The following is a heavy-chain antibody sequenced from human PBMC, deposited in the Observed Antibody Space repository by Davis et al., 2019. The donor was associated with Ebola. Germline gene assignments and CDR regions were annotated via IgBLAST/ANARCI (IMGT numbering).Heavy chain of an antibody. V-gene: IGHV4-34*01. CDR2: INHSGST. CDR3: AGGRGTYYYDSSGYLFDY. J-gene: IGHJ4*02. CDR1: GGSFSGYY. D-gene: IGHD3-22*01. Sequence: MPSETLSPTCAAHGGSFSGYYWSWIRQPPGKGLEWIGEINHSGSTNYNPSLKSRVTISVDTSKNQFSLKLSSVTAADTAVYYCAGGRGTYYYDSSGYLFDYWGQGTLVTVSS.